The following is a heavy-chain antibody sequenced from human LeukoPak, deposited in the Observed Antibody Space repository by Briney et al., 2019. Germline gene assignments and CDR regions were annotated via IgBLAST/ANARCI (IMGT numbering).Heavy chain of an antibody. CDR2: ISYDGSNK. J-gene: IGHJ4*02. CDR1: GFTFSSYG. D-gene: IGHD3-16*02. CDR3: ARGFDDYIWGSYQDY. V-gene: IGHV3-30*03. Sequence: GGSLRLSCAASGFTFSSYGMHWVRQAPGKGLEWVAVISYDGSNKYYADSVKGRFTISRDNSKNTLYLQMNSLRAEDTAVYYCARGFDDYIWGSYQDYWGQGTLVTVSS.